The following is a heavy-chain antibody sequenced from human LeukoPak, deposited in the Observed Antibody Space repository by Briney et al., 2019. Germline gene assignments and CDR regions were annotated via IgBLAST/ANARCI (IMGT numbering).Heavy chain of an antibody. J-gene: IGHJ4*02. Sequence: SETLSLTCTVSGYSISSGYYWGWIRQPQGKGLEWIGSIYHSGSTYYNPSLKSRVTISADTSKNQFSLKLSSVTAADTAVYYCASSSGSYSFDYWGQGTLVTVSS. CDR3: ASSSGSYSFDY. D-gene: IGHD1-26*01. V-gene: IGHV4-38-2*02. CDR1: GYSISSGYY. CDR2: IYHSGST.